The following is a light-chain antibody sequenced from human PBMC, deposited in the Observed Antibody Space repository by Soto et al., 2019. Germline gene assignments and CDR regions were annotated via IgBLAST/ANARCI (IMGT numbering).Light chain of an antibody. CDR1: QSVNSN. V-gene: IGKV3-15*01. J-gene: IGKJ5*01. CDR2: DAS. CDR3: KQYKEWPPFT. Sequence: EIVLTQSPGTLSLSPGERATLSCRASQSVNSNLAWYQQRPGQAPRLLIFDASARATGIPARFSGSGSGTEFTLSISSLQSEDFAVYYCKQYKEWPPFTFGQGTRLEIK.